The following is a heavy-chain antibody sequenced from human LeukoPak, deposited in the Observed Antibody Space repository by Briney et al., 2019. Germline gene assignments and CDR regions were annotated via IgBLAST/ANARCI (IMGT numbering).Heavy chain of an antibody. V-gene: IGHV3-30-3*01. D-gene: IGHD2-21*01. CDR2: ISYDGSNK. Sequence: PGGSLRLSCAASGFTFSSYAMHWVRQAPGKGLEWVAVISYDGSNKYYADSVKGRFTISRDNSKNTLYLQMNSLRAEDTAVYYCARDAYCGGDCYDAFDIWGQGTMVTVSS. CDR1: GFTFSSYA. J-gene: IGHJ3*02. CDR3: ARDAYCGGDCYDAFDI.